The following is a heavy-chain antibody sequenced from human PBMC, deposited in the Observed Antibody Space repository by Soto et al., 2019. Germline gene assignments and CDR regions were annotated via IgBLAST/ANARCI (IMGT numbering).Heavy chain of an antibody. D-gene: IGHD6-13*01. CDR3: ATWGLAAAGIGAG. CDR2: ISWDGGST. J-gene: IGHJ4*02. V-gene: IGHV3-43D*03. CDR1: GFTFDDYA. Sequence: GGSLRLSCAASGFTFDDYAMHWVRQAPGKGLEWVSLISWDGGSTYYADSVKGRFTISRDNSKNSLYLQMNSLRAEDTALYYCATWGLAAAGIGAGWGQGTLVTVSS.